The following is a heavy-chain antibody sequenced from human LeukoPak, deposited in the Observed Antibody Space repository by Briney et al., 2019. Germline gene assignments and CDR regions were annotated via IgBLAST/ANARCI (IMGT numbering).Heavy chain of an antibody. Sequence: GGSLRLSCAASGFTFSDYYMSWIRQAPGKGLEWVSYISSSGSTIYYADSVKGRFTISRDNAKNSLYLQMNSLRAEDAAVYYCARTDYDSSPCDYWGQGTLVTVSS. CDR2: ISSSGSTI. V-gene: IGHV3-11*01. D-gene: IGHD3-22*01. CDR3: ARTDYDSSPCDY. CDR1: GFTFSDYY. J-gene: IGHJ4*02.